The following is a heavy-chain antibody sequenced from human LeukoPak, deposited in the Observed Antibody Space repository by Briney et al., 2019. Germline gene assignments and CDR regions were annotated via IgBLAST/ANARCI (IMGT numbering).Heavy chain of an antibody. J-gene: IGHJ6*02. V-gene: IGHV3-30*14. Sequence: GRSLRLSCAASGFTFSTYIMHWVRQAPGKGLEWVAVISHDGGNTLYTDSVKGRFTISRENPKNTLHVQRNRLMVEDMAVYYGARGRYYGSGTYPGYYGDMDVWGQGSTVTVSS. CDR1: GFTFSTYI. CDR2: ISHDGGNT. CDR3: ARGRYYGSGTYPGYYGDMDV. D-gene: IGHD3-10*01.